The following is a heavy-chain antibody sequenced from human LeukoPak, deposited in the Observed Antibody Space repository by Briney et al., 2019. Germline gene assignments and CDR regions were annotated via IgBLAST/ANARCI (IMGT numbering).Heavy chain of an antibody. D-gene: IGHD6-13*01. Sequence: PSETLSLTCTVSGGSISSYYWSWIRQPPGKGLEWIGYIYTSGSTSYNPSLKSRVTISVDTSKNQFSLKLSSVTAADTAVYYCARHGDQGAAGTFWYFDLWGRGTLVTVSS. CDR2: IYTSGST. J-gene: IGHJ2*01. V-gene: IGHV4-4*09. CDR1: GGSISSYY. CDR3: ARHGDQGAAGTFWYFDL.